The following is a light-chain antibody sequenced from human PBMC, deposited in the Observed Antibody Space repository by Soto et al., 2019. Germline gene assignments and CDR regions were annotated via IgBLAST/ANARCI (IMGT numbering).Light chain of an antibody. Sequence: DIVMTQTPLSTPVTLGQPASISCRSSVSLVHSDGNTYLSWLQQRPGQPPRVLIYKIYNRFSGVPDRFSGSGAGTDFTLRISRVEAEDVGVYYCMQITQFPFTFGQGTKLEIK. CDR3: MQITQFPFT. J-gene: IGKJ2*01. CDR1: VSLVHSDGNTY. V-gene: IGKV2-24*01. CDR2: KIY.